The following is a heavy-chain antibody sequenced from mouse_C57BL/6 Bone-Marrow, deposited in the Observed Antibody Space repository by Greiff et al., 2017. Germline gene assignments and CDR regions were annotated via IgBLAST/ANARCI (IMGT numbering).Heavy chain of an antibody. Sequence: EVQGVESGGGLVQPGGSMKLSCAASGFTFSDAWMDWVRQSPEKGLEWVAEIGNKANNHATYYAESVKGRFTISRDDSKSSVYLQMNSLRAEDTGIYYCTRVYYGSSYNYWGQGTTLTVSS. CDR1: GFTFSDAW. V-gene: IGHV6-6*01. D-gene: IGHD1-1*01. CDR2: IGNKANNHAT. CDR3: TRVYYGSSYNY. J-gene: IGHJ2*01.